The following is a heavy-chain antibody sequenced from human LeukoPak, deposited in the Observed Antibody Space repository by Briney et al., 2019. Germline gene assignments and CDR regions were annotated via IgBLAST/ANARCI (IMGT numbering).Heavy chain of an antibody. Sequence: PGGSLRLSCAASGFTFSSYAMHWVRQAPGKGLVWVSRINTDGSSTSYADSVKGRFSISRDNAKNTLYLQMNSLRAEDTAVYYCARDLRISSSVLNWFDPWGQGTLVIVSS. J-gene: IGHJ5*02. CDR3: ARDLRISSSVLNWFDP. CDR1: GFTFSSYA. V-gene: IGHV3-74*01. D-gene: IGHD6-6*01. CDR2: INTDGSST.